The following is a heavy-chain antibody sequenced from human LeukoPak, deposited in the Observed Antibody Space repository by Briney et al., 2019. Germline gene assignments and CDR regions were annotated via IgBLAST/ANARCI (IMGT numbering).Heavy chain of an antibody. CDR2: IKKDGTET. CDR3: AKVAKYYYGSETYYFFEH. D-gene: IGHD3-10*01. Sequence: GGSLRLSCTASGFPFSDFWMTWVRQAPGKGLEWVANIKKDGTETYYVDSVKGRFTISRDNAKNSLYLQMNSLRVEDTAVYYCAKVAKYYYGSETYYFFEHWGQGTPVTASS. J-gene: IGHJ4*02. CDR1: GFPFSDFW. V-gene: IGHV3-7*01.